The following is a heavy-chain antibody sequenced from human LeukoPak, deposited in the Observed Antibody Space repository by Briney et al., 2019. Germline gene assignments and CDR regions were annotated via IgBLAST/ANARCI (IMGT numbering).Heavy chain of an antibody. J-gene: IGHJ3*02. D-gene: IGHD5-18*01. CDR2: IKSKTSGGTT. V-gene: IGHV3-15*01. Sequence: PGGALRLSFAAPRFTFSNAWMNWVRQAPGKGLEGVGRIKSKTSGGTTDYDAPVKGRFAISREDSKNPLYLQMNSLKAEDAAVYYCTTEGYTYGYHSFDIWGQGTMVTVSS. CDR1: RFTFSNAW. CDR3: TTEGYTYGYHSFDI.